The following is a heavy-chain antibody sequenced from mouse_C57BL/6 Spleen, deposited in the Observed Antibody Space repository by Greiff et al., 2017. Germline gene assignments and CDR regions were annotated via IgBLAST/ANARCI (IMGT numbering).Heavy chain of an antibody. CDR3: AREGIYDGYYGRFAY. D-gene: IGHD2-3*01. Sequence: QVQLKESGPELVKPGASVKISCKASGYAFSSSWMNWVKQRPGKGLEWIGRIYPGDGDTNYNGKFKGKATLTADKSSSTAYMQLSSLTSEDSAVYFCAREGIYDGYYGRFAYWGQGTLVTVSA. CDR2: IYPGDGDT. CDR1: GYAFSSSW. V-gene: IGHV1-82*01. J-gene: IGHJ3*01.